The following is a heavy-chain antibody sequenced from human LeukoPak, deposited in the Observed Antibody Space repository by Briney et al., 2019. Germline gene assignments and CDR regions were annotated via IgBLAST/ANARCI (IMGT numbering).Heavy chain of an antibody. Sequence: GGSLRLSCVVSGITLSNYGMSWVRQAPGKGLEWVSGISERGGSTNYADSVKGRFTISRDNSKNTLYLQMNSLGAEDTAVYYCAKRGNPAVGHHYLDVWGEGATVSVSS. J-gene: IGHJ6*03. CDR3: AKRGNPAVGHHYLDV. D-gene: IGHD2-2*01. CDR1: GITLSNYG. V-gene: IGHV3-23*01. CDR2: ISERGGST.